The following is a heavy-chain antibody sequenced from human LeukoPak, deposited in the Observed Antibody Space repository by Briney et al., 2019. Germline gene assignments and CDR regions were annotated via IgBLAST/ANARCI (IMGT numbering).Heavy chain of an antibody. V-gene: IGHV3-21*06. CDR1: GFTFSSYS. CDR3: ARENSGIAATDIIDS. J-gene: IGHJ4*02. Sequence: PGGSLRLSCAASGFTFSSYSMNWVRQAPGKGLEWVSSISSTSNYIYYADSVKGRFTISRDNAKNLLYLQMNSLRAEDTAIYYCARENSGIAATDIIDSWGQGTLVTVSS. CDR2: ISSTSNYI. D-gene: IGHD6-13*01.